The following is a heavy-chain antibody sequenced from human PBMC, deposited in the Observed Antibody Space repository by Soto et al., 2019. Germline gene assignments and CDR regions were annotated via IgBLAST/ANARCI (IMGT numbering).Heavy chain of an antibody. D-gene: IGHD1-26*01. CDR2: INGGNGDK. Sequence: AAAQVSCKDSGYTFTSYAMNWVRQAPGQRLEGMGGINGGNGDKKYSKRFQDRVTITRDTPENSVYMELSSLISEDTAIYYCARGPLSLYSGVFGWGRGTPVTVSS. CDR1: GYTFTSYA. J-gene: IGHJ4*02. CDR3: ARGPLSLYSGVFG. V-gene: IGHV1-3*01.